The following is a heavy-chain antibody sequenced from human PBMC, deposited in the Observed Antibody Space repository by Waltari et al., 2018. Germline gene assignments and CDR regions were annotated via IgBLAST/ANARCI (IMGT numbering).Heavy chain of an antibody. D-gene: IGHD2-8*01. CDR2: IYYSGST. Sequence: QLQLQESGPGLVKPSETLSLPCTVSGGSIRSSSYYWVWIRQPPGKGLEWIGSIYYSGSTYYNPSLKSRVTISVDTSKNQFSLKLSSVTAADTAVYYCATQLIDIVLMVYAEAQAFDIWGQGTMVTVSS. J-gene: IGHJ3*02. CDR3: ATQLIDIVLMVYAEAQAFDI. V-gene: IGHV4-39*01. CDR1: GGSIRSSSYY.